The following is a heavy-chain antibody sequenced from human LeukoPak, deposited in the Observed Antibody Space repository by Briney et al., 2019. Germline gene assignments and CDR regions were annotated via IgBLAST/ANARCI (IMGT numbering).Heavy chain of an antibody. CDR1: GGSISSYY. CDR2: IYSSGST. CDR3: ARDSLGYGSPFDY. Sequence: SETLSLTCTVSGGSISSYYWSWIRQPPGKALEWIGYIYSSGSTNYNPSLKSRVTMSVDTSKNQFSLKLSSVAAADTAVYYCARDSLGYGSPFDYWGQGTLVTVSS. D-gene: IGHD1-26*01. J-gene: IGHJ4*02. V-gene: IGHV4-59*12.